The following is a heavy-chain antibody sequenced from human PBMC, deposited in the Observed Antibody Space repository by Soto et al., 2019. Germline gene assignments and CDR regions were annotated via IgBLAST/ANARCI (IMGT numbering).Heavy chain of an antibody. V-gene: IGHV3-30-3*01. CDR1: GFTFSSDA. Sequence: QVQLVESGGGVVQPGRSLRLSCAASGFTFSSDAMHWVRQAPGTGLEWVDVISYDGSNKYYADSVKGRFTISRDNSKNTLYLQMNSLRAEDTAVYYCARPQSRYYYYGMDVWGQGTTVTVSS. CDR2: ISYDGSNK. J-gene: IGHJ6*02. CDR3: ARPQSRYYYYGMDV.